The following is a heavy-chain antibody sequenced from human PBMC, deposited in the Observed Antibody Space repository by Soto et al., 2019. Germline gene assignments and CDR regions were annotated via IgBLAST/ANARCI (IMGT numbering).Heavy chain of an antibody. Sequence: ASVKVCCKPSGYTFGSYSINWVRQAPGQGLEWMGWISAYNGDTQYVQKFQDRVTMTTNTSTSTAYMELRRLRSDDTAVYYCARGGIVSTNKGKMDVWGQGTTVTVSS. V-gene: IGHV1-18*01. J-gene: IGHJ6*02. CDR1: GYTFGSYS. CDR2: ISAYNGDT. D-gene: IGHD5-12*01. CDR3: ARGGIVSTNKGKMDV.